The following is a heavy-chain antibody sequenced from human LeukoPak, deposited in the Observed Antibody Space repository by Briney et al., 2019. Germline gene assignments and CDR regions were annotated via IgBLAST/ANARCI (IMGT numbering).Heavy chain of an antibody. D-gene: IGHD6-19*01. Sequence: PGGSLRLSCAASGFTFSSYAMSGVRQAPGKGLEWVSSISGSGGSTYYADSVKGRFTISRDNSKNTLYLQMNSLRAEDTAVYYCAKGVAVAGMGYYYYGMDVWGQGPRVTVSS. CDR3: AKGVAVAGMGYYYYGMDV. CDR1: GFTFSSYA. CDR2: ISGSGGST. V-gene: IGHV3-23*01. J-gene: IGHJ6*02.